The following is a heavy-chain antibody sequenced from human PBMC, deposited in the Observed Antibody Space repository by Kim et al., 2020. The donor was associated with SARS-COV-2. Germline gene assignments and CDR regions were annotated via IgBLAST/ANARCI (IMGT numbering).Heavy chain of an antibody. Sequence: GGSLRLSCAASGFTFSSYDMHWVRQATGKGLEWVSAIGTAGDTYYPGSVKGRFTISRENAKNSLYLQMNSLRAGDTAVYYCARSVLWFGPNNLNYYYYGMDVWGQGTTVTVSS. CDR2: IGTAGDT. CDR3: ARSVLWFGPNNLNYYYYGMDV. CDR1: GFTFSSYD. V-gene: IGHV3-13*01. J-gene: IGHJ6*02. D-gene: IGHD3-10*01.